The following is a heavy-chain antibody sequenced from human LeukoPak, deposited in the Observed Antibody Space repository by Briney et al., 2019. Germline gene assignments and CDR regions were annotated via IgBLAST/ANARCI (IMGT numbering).Heavy chain of an antibody. D-gene: IGHD3-10*01. Sequence: GASVKVSYKASGYTFTSYDINWVRQATGQGLEWMGWMNPNSGNTGYAQKFQGRVTMTRNTSISTAYMELSSLRSEDTAVYYCARFPGLLWFGELLDAFDIWGQGTMVTVSS. CDR2: MNPNSGNT. CDR1: GYTFTSYD. CDR3: ARFPGLLWFGELLDAFDI. J-gene: IGHJ3*02. V-gene: IGHV1-8*01.